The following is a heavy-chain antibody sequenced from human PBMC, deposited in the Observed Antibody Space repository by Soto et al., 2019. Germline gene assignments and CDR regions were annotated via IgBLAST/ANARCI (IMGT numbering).Heavy chain of an antibody. J-gene: IGHJ4*02. CDR2: INPNSGGT. CDR3: AREPDYGDYAYYFDY. D-gene: IGHD4-17*01. CDR1: GYTFTGYY. Sequence: ASVKVSCKASGYTFTGYYMHWVRQAPGQGLEWMGWINPNSGGTNYAQKFQGWVTMTRDTSISTAYMELSRLRSDDTAVYYCAREPDYGDYAYYFDYWGQGTLVTVSS. V-gene: IGHV1-2*04.